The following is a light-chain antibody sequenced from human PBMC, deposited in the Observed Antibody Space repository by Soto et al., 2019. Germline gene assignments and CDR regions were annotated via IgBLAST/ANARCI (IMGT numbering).Light chain of an antibody. Sequence: QSALTQPPSASGSPGQSVTISCTGVSTDVGGYNYVSWYQQHPDKAPKLMIYEVNKRPSGVPDRFSGSKSGTTASLTVSGLQAEDEADYYCSSYAGSNNVIFGGGTKLTVL. CDR2: EVN. CDR1: STDVGGYNY. V-gene: IGLV2-8*01. CDR3: SSYAGSNNVI. J-gene: IGLJ2*01.